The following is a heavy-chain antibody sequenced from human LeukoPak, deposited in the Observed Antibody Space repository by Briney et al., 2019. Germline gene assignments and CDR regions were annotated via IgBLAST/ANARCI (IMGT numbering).Heavy chain of an antibody. CDR1: GFTFSSYS. CDR2: ISSSSSYI. V-gene: IGHV3-21*01. Sequence: GGSLRLSCAASGFTFSSYSMNWVRQAPGKGLEWVSSISSSSSYIYYADSVKGRFTISRDNAKNSLYLQMNRLRAEDTAVYYCARRYYYGSGSYPHDAFDIWGQGTMVTVSS. D-gene: IGHD3-10*01. J-gene: IGHJ3*02. CDR3: ARRYYYGSGSYPHDAFDI.